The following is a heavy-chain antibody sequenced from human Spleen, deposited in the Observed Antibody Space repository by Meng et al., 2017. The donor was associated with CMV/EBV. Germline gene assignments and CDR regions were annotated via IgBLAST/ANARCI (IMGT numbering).Heavy chain of an antibody. CDR3: ARESYCGGDCYLVDY. D-gene: IGHD2-21*01. Sequence: LSLTCAASGFTFSNYWMSWVRQAPGKGLGWVSVIYSGGSTYYADSVKGRFTISRDNSKNTLYLQMNSLRAEDTAVYYCARESYCGGDCYLVDYWGQGTLVTVSS. CDR2: IYSGGST. V-gene: IGHV3-53*01. J-gene: IGHJ4*02. CDR1: GFTFSNYW.